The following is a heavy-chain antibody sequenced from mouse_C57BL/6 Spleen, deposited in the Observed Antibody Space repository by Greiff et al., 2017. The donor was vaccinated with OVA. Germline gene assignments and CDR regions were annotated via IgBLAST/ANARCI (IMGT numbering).Heavy chain of an antibody. V-gene: IGHV1-55*01. CDR1: GYTFTSYW. J-gene: IGHJ4*01. CDR2: IYPGSGST. Sequence: QVQLQQSGAELVKPGASVKMSCKASGYTFTSYWITWVKQRPGQGLEWIGDIYPGSGSTNYNEKFKSKATLTVDTSSSTAYMQLSSLTSEDSAVYYCAREDYYSKMDYWGQGTSVTVSS. D-gene: IGHD2-5*01. CDR3: AREDYYSKMDY.